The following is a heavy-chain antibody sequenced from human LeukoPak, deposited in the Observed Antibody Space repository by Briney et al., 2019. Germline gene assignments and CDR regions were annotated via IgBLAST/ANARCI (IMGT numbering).Heavy chain of an antibody. V-gene: IGHV3-23*01. CDR3: AKDAGGTSYYPFDY. J-gene: IGHJ4*02. CDR2: ISKSGAST. CDR1: GFTFSSFA. Sequence: PGGSLRPSCAASGFTFSSFAMSWVRRPPGKGLQWVSAISKSGASTDYADSVKGRFTISRDNSKSTLYLQMNSLRAEDTAIYYCAKDAGGTSYYPFDYWGQGTPVTVSS. D-gene: IGHD3-9*01.